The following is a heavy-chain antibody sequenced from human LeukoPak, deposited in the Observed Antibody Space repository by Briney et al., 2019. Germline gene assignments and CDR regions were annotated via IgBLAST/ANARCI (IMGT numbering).Heavy chain of an antibody. CDR3: AKVLGYCSSTSCYGDFDY. J-gene: IGHJ4*02. Sequence: GGSLRLSCAASGFTFSSYAMSWVRQAPGKGLEWVSAISGSGGSTYYADSVKGRFTISRDNSKNTLYLQMNSLRAEDTAVYYCAKVLGYCSSTSCYGDFDYWGQGTLVTVSS. CDR1: GFTFSSYA. CDR2: ISGSGGST. V-gene: IGHV3-23*01. D-gene: IGHD2-2*01.